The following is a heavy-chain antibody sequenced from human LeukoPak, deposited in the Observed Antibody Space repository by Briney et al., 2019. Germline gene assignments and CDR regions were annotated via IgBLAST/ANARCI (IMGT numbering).Heavy chain of an antibody. D-gene: IGHD5-12*01. CDR2: ISGSGGST. Sequence: GGSLRLSCAASGFTFSSYAMSWVRQAPGKGLEWVSAISGSGGSTYYADSVKGRFTISRDNSKNTLYLQMNSLRAEDTAVYYCAKDLGDIVATIKGGDYYYYYGMDVWGQGTTVTVSS. V-gene: IGHV3-23*01. J-gene: IGHJ6*02. CDR3: AKDLGDIVATIKGGDYYYYYGMDV. CDR1: GFTFSSYA.